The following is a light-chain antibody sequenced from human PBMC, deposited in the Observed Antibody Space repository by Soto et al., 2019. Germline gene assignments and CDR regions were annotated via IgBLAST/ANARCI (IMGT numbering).Light chain of an antibody. CDR3: QSFDSSLNVWV. V-gene: IGLV1-40*01. CDR2: ANN. J-gene: IGLJ3*02. CDR1: SSNIGANYD. Sequence: QSVLTQPPSVSGAPGQRVTISCTGSSSNIGANYDVHWYRFLPGTTPKLLIYANNKRPSGVPGRFSGSMSGTSASLAITGLQAGNEADYYCQSFDSSLNVWVFGEGTKVTVL.